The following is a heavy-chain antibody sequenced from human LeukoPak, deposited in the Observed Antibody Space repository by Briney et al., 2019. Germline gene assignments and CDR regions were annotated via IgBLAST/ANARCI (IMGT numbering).Heavy chain of an antibody. CDR1: GFTFDDYA. Sequence: HPGRSLRLSCAASGFTFDDYAMHWVRQAPGKGLEWVSGISWNSGSIGYADSVKGRFTISRDNAKNSLYLQMNSLRAEDTAVYYCARGVDDIAVAGHFDYWGQGTLVTVSS. V-gene: IGHV3-9*01. J-gene: IGHJ4*02. CDR2: ISWNSGSI. CDR3: ARGVDDIAVAGHFDY. D-gene: IGHD6-19*01.